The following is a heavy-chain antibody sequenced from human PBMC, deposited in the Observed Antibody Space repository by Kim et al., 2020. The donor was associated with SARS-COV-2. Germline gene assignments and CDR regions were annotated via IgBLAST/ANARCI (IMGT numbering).Heavy chain of an antibody. CDR3: ARHVITNHYYGMDV. D-gene: IGHD2-8*01. CDR1: GYSFTSYW. Sequence: GESLKISCKGSGYSFTSYWISWVRQMPGKGLEWMGRIDPSDSYTNYSPSFQGHVTIPADKSISTAYLQWSSLKASDTAMYYCARHVITNHYYGMDVWGQGTTVTVSS. V-gene: IGHV5-10-1*01. CDR2: IDPSDSYT. J-gene: IGHJ6*02.